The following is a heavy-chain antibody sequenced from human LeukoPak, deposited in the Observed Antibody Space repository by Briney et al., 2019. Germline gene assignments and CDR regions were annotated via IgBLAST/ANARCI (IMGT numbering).Heavy chain of an antibody. V-gene: IGHV3-21*01. D-gene: IGHD5-24*01. CDR2: ISSSSSYI. Sequence: GGSLRLSCAASGFTFSSYSMNWVRQAPGKGLEWVSSISSSSSYIYYADSVKGRFTISRDNAKNSLFLHMSSLRVEDTAVYYCARTVDPSVQDGFDYWGRGTLVTVSS. J-gene: IGHJ4*02. CDR1: GFTFSSYS. CDR3: ARTVDPSVQDGFDY.